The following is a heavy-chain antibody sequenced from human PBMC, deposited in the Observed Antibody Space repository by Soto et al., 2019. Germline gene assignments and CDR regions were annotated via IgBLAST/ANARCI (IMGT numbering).Heavy chain of an antibody. Sequence: EVQLVESGGGLVQPGGSLRLSCATSGFILSDCAMNWVRQAPGKGLEWVSYISSSSSVIEYADSVKGRFTVSRDNARNSLYLQMNSLRAEDTGVYYCARDLSWGSNWYYYMDVWGKGPTVTVSS. CDR3: ARDLSWGSNWYYYMDV. J-gene: IGHJ6*03. D-gene: IGHD7-27*01. CDR1: GFILSDCA. V-gene: IGHV3-48*01. CDR2: ISSSSSVI.